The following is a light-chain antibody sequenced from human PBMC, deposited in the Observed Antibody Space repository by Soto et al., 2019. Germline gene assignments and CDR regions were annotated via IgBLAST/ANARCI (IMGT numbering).Light chain of an antibody. CDR2: AAS. V-gene: IGKV1-8*01. J-gene: IGKJ2*01. CDR3: QQYYSYPV. Sequence: AIRMTQSPSSLSASTGDRVTITCRASQGISSYLAWYQQKPGKAPKLLIYAASTLQSGVPSRFSGSGSGTDFTLTINCLQSEDFATYYCQQYYSYPVFGQGTKVDIK. CDR1: QGISSY.